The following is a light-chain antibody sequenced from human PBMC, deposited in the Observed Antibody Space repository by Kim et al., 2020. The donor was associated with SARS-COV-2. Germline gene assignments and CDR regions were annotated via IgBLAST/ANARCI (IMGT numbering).Light chain of an antibody. V-gene: IGKV3-15*01. CDR2: DAS. J-gene: IGKJ4*01. CDR3: QQYTKWPPT. Sequence: SVSPVERATLSCRASQSVSSNLAWYQQKPGQAPRLLIYDASTTATGIPARFSGSGSGTEFTLTISSLQSEDFTFYYCQQYTKWPPTFGGGTKLEI. CDR1: QSVSSN.